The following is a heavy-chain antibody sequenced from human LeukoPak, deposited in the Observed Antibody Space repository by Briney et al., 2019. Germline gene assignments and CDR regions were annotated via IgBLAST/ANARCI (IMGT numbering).Heavy chain of an antibody. Sequence: ASVKVSCKASGYTFTSDYMHWVRQAPGQGLEWMGIINPSGGSTSYAQKFQGRVTMTRDTSTSTVYMELSSLRSEDTAVYYCARVATVTRGDYWGQGTLVTVSS. V-gene: IGHV1-46*01. CDR3: ARVATVTRGDY. CDR2: INPSGGST. J-gene: IGHJ4*02. CDR1: GYTFTSDY. D-gene: IGHD4-17*01.